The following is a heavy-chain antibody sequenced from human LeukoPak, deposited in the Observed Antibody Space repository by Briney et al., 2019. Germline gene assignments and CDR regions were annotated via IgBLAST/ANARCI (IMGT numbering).Heavy chain of an antibody. J-gene: IGHJ4*02. V-gene: IGHV1-2*02. D-gene: IGHD6-19*01. CDR1: RYIFTSYN. CDR2: NNPKSGGT. Sequence: ASVKVSCKESRYIFTSYNMYWVRQAPGQGLEWMGWNNPKSGGTNYAQQFQDRVTMTRDTSISSTYMELSRLKSDDTAVYYCVRDLGISGWYAPPLGYFDSWGQGTLVTVSS. CDR3: VRDLGISGWYAPPLGYFDS.